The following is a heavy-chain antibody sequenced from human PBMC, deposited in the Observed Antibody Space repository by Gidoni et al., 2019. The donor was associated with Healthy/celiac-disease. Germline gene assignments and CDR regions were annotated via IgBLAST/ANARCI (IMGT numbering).Heavy chain of an antibody. CDR1: GGSFSGYY. J-gene: IGHJ4*02. V-gene: IGHV4-34*01. CDR2: INHSGST. D-gene: IGHD3-10*01. CDR3: ARVDTMVRHLDLDY. Sequence: QVQLQQWGAGLLKPSETLSLTCAVYGGSFSGYYWSWIRQPPGKGLEWIGEINHSGSTNYNPSLKSRVTISVDTSKNQFSLKLSSVTAADTAVYYCARVDTMVRHLDLDYWGQGTLVTVSS.